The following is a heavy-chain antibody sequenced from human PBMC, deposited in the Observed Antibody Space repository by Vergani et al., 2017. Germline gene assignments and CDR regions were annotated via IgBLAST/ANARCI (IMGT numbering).Heavy chain of an antibody. CDR1: GYTFTSYG. CDR2: ISAYNGNT. J-gene: IGHJ6*02. V-gene: IGHV1-18*01. CDR3: ARKVEMATITARYYYGMDV. D-gene: IGHD5-24*01. Sequence: QVQLVQSGAEVKKPGASVKVSCKASGYTFTSYGISWVRQAPGQGLEWMGWISAYNGNTNYAQKLQGRVTMTTDTSTSTAYMELRSLRSDDTAVYYCARKVEMATITARYYYGMDVGGQGTTVTVSS.